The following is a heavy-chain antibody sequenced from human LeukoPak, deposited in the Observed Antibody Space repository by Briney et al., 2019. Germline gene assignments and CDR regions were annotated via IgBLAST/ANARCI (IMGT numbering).Heavy chain of an antibody. J-gene: IGHJ4*02. CDR2: IHYSGST. CDR3: ARDSLGYYYGSGSYRNFDY. V-gene: IGHV4-61*01. CDR1: GGSVSRGSYY. D-gene: IGHD3-10*01. Sequence: SETLSLTCTVSGGSVSRGSYYWSWIRQPPGKGLGWIGYIHYSGSTNYNPSLKSRVTISVDTSKNQFSLKLSSVTAADTAIYYCARDSLGYYYGSGSYRNFDYWGQGTLVTVSS.